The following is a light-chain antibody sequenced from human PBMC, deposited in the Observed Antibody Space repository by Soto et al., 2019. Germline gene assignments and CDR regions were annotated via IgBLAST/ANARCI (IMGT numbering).Light chain of an antibody. CDR3: QQHGTSPIT. Sequence: EIVLTQSPGSLSLSPGDRATLSCRASQTVIHNHLAWHQQKPGQTPRLLVYGASSRATGIPDRFSGSGSGTDFTLTIRRLEPEDFAVYYCQQHGTSPITFGQGTRL. CDR2: GAS. V-gene: IGKV3-20*01. CDR1: QTVIHNH. J-gene: IGKJ5*01.